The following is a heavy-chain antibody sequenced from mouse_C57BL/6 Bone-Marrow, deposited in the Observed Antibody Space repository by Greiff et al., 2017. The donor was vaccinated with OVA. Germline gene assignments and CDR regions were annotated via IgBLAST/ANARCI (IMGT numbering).Heavy chain of an antibody. CDR3: AREGVLYYGYDWFAY. Sequence: VKLQQPGAELVKPGASVKLSCKASGYTFTSYWMPWVQQRPGQGLEWIGMIHPSSGSTNYNEKFKSKATLTVDKSSSTAYMQLSSLTSEDSAVYYCAREGVLYYGYDWFAYWGQGTLVTVSA. D-gene: IGHD2-2*01. V-gene: IGHV1-64*01. CDR2: IHPSSGST. J-gene: IGHJ3*01. CDR1: GYTFTSYW.